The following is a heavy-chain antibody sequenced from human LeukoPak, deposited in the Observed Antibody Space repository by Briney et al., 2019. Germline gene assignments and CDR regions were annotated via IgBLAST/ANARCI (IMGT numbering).Heavy chain of an antibody. Sequence: GASVKVSCKASGYTFTSYDINWVRQATGQGLEWMGWMNPNSGNTGYAQKFQGRVTMTRNTSISTAYMELSSLRSEDTAVYYCTRAARRVYYFDYWGQGTLVTVSS. V-gene: IGHV1-8*01. D-gene: IGHD6-6*01. CDR3: TRAARRVYYFDY. J-gene: IGHJ4*02. CDR2: MNPNSGNT. CDR1: GYTFTSYD.